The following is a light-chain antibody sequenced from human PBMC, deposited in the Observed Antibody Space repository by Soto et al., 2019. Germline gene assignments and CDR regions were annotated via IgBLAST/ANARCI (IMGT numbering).Light chain of an antibody. Sequence: QSVLTQPPSASGTPGQRVTISCSGSSSNIGYNYVYWYQQLPGTAPKLLIYRNNQRPSGVPDRFSGSKSGTSASLAISGLRSEDEADYYCAAWDDSLSGPVFGGGTQLTVL. J-gene: IGLJ7*01. V-gene: IGLV1-47*01. CDR3: AAWDDSLSGPV. CDR1: SSNIGYNY. CDR2: RNN.